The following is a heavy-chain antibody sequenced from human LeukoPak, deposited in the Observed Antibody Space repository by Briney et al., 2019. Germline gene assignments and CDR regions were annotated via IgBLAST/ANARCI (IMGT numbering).Heavy chain of an antibody. CDR3: AKGGSSSWDYFDY. Sequence: PGGSLRLSCAASGFSFSSYGMHWVRQAPGKGLEWVAFIRYDGNIKHYADSVKGRFTISRDSSKNTLHLQMNSLRPEDMAVYYCAKGGSSSWDYFDYWGQGTLVTVSS. J-gene: IGHJ4*02. CDR2: IRYDGNIK. D-gene: IGHD6-13*01. V-gene: IGHV3-30*02. CDR1: GFSFSSYG.